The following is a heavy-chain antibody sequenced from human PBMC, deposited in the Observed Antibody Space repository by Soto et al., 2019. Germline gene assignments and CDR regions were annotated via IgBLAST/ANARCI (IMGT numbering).Heavy chain of an antibody. CDR1: GYTFTDYF. Sequence: ASVKVSCKASGYTFTDYFTHWERQAPGQGLEWIGWINPYSGGADLSQKFQGRVAMTRDTSISTAYMEVSSLRSDDTAVFYCARLMHYSHSGGSSHSGFDMWGQGTLVAASS. CDR3: ARLMHYSHSGGSSHSGFDM. D-gene: IGHD2-21*01. J-gene: IGHJ3*02. V-gene: IGHV1-2*02. CDR2: INPYSGGA.